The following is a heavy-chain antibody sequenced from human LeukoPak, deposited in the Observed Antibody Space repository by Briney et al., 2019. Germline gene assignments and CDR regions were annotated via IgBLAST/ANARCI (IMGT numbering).Heavy chain of an antibody. CDR1: GGSISSSSYY. V-gene: IGHV4-39*02. CDR3: ARDYDGSLYYFDY. Sequence: ASETLSLTCAVSGGSISSSSYYWGWIRQPPGKGLEWIGSIYYSGSTYYNPSLKSRVTISVDTSKNQFSLKLSSVTAADTAVYYCARDYDGSLYYFDYWGQGTLVTVSS. J-gene: IGHJ4*02. D-gene: IGHD3-16*01. CDR2: IYYSGST.